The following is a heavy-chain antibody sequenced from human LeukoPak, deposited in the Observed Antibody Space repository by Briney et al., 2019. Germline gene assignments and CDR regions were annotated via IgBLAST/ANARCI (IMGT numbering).Heavy chain of an antibody. CDR2: IRSQAASYTT. V-gene: IGHV3-73*01. CDR3: SSGYF. CDR1: GFTFSGSA. J-gene: IGHJ4*02. D-gene: IGHD3-22*01. Sequence: PGGSLRLSCAASGFTFSGSAMHWVRQPSGKGLEWVGRIRSQAASYTTTYSVSVRGRFTISRDDSKNTAYLQMNDLKTEDTAVYYCSSGYFWGQGILVIVSS.